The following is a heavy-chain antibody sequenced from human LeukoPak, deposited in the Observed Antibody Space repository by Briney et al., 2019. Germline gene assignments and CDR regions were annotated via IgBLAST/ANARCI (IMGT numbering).Heavy chain of an antibody. CDR1: GYTFTGYY. V-gene: IGHV1-2*02. CDR3: ASVGYCSSTSCSPYNWFDP. J-gene: IGHJ5*02. D-gene: IGHD2-2*03. CDR2: INPNSGGT. Sequence: ASVKVSCKASGYTFTGYYMHWVRQAPGQGLEWMGCINPNSGGTNYAQKFQGRVTMTRDTSISTAYMELSRLRSDDTAVYYCASVGYCSSTSCSPYNWFDPWGQGTLVTVSS.